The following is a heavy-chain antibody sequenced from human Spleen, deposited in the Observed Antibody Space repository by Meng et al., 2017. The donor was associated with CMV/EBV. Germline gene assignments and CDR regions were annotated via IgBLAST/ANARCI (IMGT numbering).Heavy chain of an antibody. Sequence: GGSLRLSCAASGFTVSSTYMTWVRQAPGKGLEWVSVIVSGGVTYYADSVKGRFTISRDNSKNTLYLQMNSLRAEDTAVYYCASLTTGYSSSWYYYYYGMDVWGQGTTVTVSS. D-gene: IGHD6-13*01. J-gene: IGHJ6*02. CDR3: ASLTTGYSSSWYYYYYGMDV. V-gene: IGHV3-66*02. CDR2: IVSGGVT. CDR1: GFTVSSTY.